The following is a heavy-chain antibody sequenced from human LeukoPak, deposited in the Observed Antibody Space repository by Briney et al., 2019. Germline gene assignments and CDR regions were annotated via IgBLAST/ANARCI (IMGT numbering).Heavy chain of an antibody. J-gene: IGHJ6*03. CDR2: ISYSGAT. Sequence: SETLSLTCTLSGGAVTSSTYFWGWIRQPPGKGLEWIGSISYSGATYYNPSLKSRVSMSVHTSKNQFSLKLSSVTAADTAVYYCARDGFYYHYYMDVWGEGTTVTVSS. CDR1: GGAVTSSTYF. D-gene: IGHD1-14*01. CDR3: ARDGFYYHYYMDV. V-gene: IGHV4-39*07.